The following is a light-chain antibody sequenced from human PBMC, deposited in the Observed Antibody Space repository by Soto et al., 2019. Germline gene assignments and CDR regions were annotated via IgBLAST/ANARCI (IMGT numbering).Light chain of an antibody. J-gene: IGLJ3*02. CDR3: AAWGVNLSGWV. Sequence: QSVLTQPPSASGTPGQRVTISCSGSSSNIGSHFVYWYQQLPGTAPKLLIYRNDQRPSGVPDRFSGSKSGTSASLAISGLRSEDESDYYCAAWGVNLSGWVFGGGTKVTVL. CDR1: SSNIGSHF. V-gene: IGLV1-47*01. CDR2: RND.